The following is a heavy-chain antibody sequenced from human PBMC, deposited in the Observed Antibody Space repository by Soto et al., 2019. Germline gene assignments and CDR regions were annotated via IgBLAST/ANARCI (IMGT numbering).Heavy chain of an antibody. CDR1: GGDFNSLT. Sequence: QLVQSGAEVKKPGSSVKVSCKASGGDFNSLTLSWVRQAPGQGPEWMGTIIPILDVAKNAQKFHDRITITAAKPTSTVYMGLRRLGSADTSLDYCAQLWFGELWHGMEVWGQGTTVTVSS. CDR2: IIPILDVA. CDR3: AQLWFGELWHGMEV. D-gene: IGHD3-10*01. J-gene: IGHJ6*02. V-gene: IGHV1-69*02.